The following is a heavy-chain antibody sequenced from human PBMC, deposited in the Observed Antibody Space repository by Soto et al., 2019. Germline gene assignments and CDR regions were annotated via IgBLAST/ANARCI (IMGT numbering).Heavy chain of an antibody. V-gene: IGHV4-59*01. CDR3: ARSPLSGYDYDY. J-gene: IGHJ4*02. Sequence: SETLSLTCTVSGGSISSYYWSWIRQPPGKGLEWIGYIYYSGSTNYNPSLKSRVTISVDTSKNQFSLKLSSVTAADTAVYYCARSPLSGYDYDYWGQGTLVTVSS. CDR1: GGSISSYY. D-gene: IGHD5-12*01. CDR2: IYYSGST.